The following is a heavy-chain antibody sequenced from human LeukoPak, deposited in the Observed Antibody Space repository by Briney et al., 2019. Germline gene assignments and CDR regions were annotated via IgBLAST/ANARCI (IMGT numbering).Heavy chain of an antibody. J-gene: IGHJ4*02. CDR2: SDSEGSST. V-gene: IGHV3-74*01. Sequence: GGSLRLSCAASGFTFSIYWIYWVRQAPGQGLVWVSRSDSEGSSTGYADSVKGRFSISRDDAKNTLYLQMNSLRVEDTAVYYCATGGDYGRYWGQGNLVTVSS. CDR3: ATGGDYGRY. CDR1: GFTFSIYW. D-gene: IGHD4-17*01.